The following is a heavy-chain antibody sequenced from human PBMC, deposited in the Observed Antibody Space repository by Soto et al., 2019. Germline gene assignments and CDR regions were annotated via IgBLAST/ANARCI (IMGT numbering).Heavy chain of an antibody. CDR3: ARNGDSSDYRGWFAP. Sequence: EVQLVESGGGLVQPGGSLRLSCAASGFTVSSNYMSWVRQAPGKGLEWVSVIYSAGTTYYADSVKGRFTISRDNSKNTLYLQMNSLRAEETAVYYCARNGDSSDYRGWFAPWGQGTLVTVSS. CDR2: IYSAGTT. CDR1: GFTVSSNY. D-gene: IGHD3-22*01. V-gene: IGHV3-66*01. J-gene: IGHJ5*02.